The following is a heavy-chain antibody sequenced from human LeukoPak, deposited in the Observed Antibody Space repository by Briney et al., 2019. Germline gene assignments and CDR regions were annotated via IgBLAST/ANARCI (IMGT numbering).Heavy chain of an antibody. D-gene: IGHD1-14*01. CDR2: ISGYNGNT. V-gene: IGHV1-18*01. J-gene: IGHJ4*02. CDR3: ARTGNWAPDY. Sequence: GASVKVSCKASGGTFSSYAISWVRQAPGQGLEWMGWISGYNGNTNYAQNFQGRVTMTTDTSTSTVYMELRSLRSDDTAVYYCARTGNWAPDYWGQGTLVTVSS. CDR1: GGTFSSYA.